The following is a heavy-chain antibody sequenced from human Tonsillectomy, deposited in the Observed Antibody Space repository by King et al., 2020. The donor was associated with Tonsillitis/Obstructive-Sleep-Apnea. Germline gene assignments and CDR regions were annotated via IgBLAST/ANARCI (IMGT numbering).Heavy chain of an antibody. CDR3: AKGRGLTTMDCSLDF. J-gene: IGHJ4*02. CDR1: GFTFSNYA. V-gene: IGHV3-23*04. D-gene: IGHD3-10*01. Sequence: EVQLVESGGGLVQPGGSLRLSCAASGFTFSNYAMSWVRQAPGKGLEWVSVISSSGGRTYYADSVKGRFTFSRDNSKNTLYLQMTSLRAEDTAVYYCAKGRGLTTMDCSLDFWRRGTRHTVSS. CDR2: ISSSGGRT.